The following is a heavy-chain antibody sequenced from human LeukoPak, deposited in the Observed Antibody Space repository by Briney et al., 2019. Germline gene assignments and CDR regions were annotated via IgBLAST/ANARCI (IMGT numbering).Heavy chain of an antibody. CDR2: IKQDGSEK. CDR3: ASHHDSSFFDY. D-gene: IGHD3-22*01. Sequence: GGSLRLSCAASGFTFSSYWMSWVRQAPGKGLEWVANIKQDGSEKYYVDSVKGRFTISRDNAKNSLYLQMNSLRAEDTAVYYCASHHDSSFFDYWGQGTLVTVSS. V-gene: IGHV3-7*01. CDR1: GFTFSSYW. J-gene: IGHJ4*02.